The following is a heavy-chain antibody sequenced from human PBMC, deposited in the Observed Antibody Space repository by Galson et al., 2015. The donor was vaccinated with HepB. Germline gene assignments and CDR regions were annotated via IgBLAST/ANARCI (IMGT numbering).Heavy chain of an antibody. CDR3: AQIEYSSGWPHFDY. CDR2: IYWDDDK. J-gene: IGHJ4*02. CDR1: GFSLSTSGVG. V-gene: IGHV2-5*02. D-gene: IGHD6-19*01. Sequence: PALVKPTQTLTLTCTFSGFSLSTSGVGVGWIRQPPGKALEWLALIYWDDDKRYSPSLKSRLTITKDTSKNQVVLTMTNMDPVDTATYYCAQIEYSSGWPHFDYWGQGTLVTVSS.